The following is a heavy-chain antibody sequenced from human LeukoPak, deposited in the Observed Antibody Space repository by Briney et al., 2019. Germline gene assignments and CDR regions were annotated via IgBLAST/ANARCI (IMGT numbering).Heavy chain of an antibody. V-gene: IGHV1-3*03. D-gene: IGHD3-22*01. CDR1: GYTFTSYA. Sequence: ASVKVSCKASGYTFTSYAMHWVRQAPGQRLEWMGWINAGNGNTKYSQEFQGRVTITRDTSASTAYMELSSLRSEDTAIYYCASSKDYHDSSGYARTLDYWGQGTLVTVSS. CDR3: ASSKDYHDSSGYARTLDY. J-gene: IGHJ4*02. CDR2: INAGNGNT.